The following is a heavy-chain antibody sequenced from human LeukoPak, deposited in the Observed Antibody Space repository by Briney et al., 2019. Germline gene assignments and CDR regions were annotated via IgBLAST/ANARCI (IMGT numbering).Heavy chain of an antibody. CDR2: ISHDTTER. V-gene: IGHV3-30*04. D-gene: IGHD6-6*01. CDR3: AKDIGFHMMPRRKDV. CDR1: GFAIIGYA. Sequence: GGSLRLSCAASGFAIIGYAMYWVRQAPGKGLEFVASISHDTTERHRESVKGRFTISRDTSKKTVYLQMNSLRAEDTAVYYCAKDIGFHMMPRRKDVWGKGTTVTISS. J-gene: IGHJ6*04.